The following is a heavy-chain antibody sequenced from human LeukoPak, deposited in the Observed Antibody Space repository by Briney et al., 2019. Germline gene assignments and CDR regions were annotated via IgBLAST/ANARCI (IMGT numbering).Heavy chain of an antibody. CDR1: GGSFSGYY. CDR2: INHSGST. J-gene: IGHJ4*02. V-gene: IGHV4-34*01. CDR3: ARRSYYYDSSGYRFPFDY. D-gene: IGHD3-22*01. Sequence: SETLSLTCAVYGGSFSGYYWSWIRQPPGKGLEWIGEINHSGSTNYNPSLKSRVTIDTSKNQFSLKLSSVTAADTAVYYCARRSYYYDSSGYRFPFDYWGQGTLVTVSS.